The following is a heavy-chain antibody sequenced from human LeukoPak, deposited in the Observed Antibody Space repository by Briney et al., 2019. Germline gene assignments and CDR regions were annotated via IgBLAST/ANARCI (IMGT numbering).Heavy chain of an antibody. J-gene: IGHJ4*02. D-gene: IGHD2-2*01. Sequence: QTGGSLRLSCAASGFIFSSYWTSCVRQAAGKGREWVANITLVGSEKDYVDSVKGRFTISRDNAKNSLYLQMNSLRAEDTAVYYCARVRGGYCSSTSCSHGMDYWGQGTLVTVSS. V-gene: IGHV3-7*01. CDR3: ARVRGGYCSSTSCSHGMDY. CDR2: ITLVGSEK. CDR1: GFIFSSYW.